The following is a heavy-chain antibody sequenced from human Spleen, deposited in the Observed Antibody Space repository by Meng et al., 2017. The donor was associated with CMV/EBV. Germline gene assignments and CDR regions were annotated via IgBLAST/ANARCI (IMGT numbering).Heavy chain of an antibody. CDR2: SFGGDFSD. D-gene: IGHD3-10*01. J-gene: IGHJ5*02. CDR1: GFSFSRHS. Sequence: LSLTCAASGFSFSRHSMTWVRQAPGKGLEWVSLSFGGDFSDAYADAVKGRFTISRDSSKNILYLQMRSLRAEDTAVYYCARWVTMLRGIIITPVWFDPWGQGTLVTVSS. V-gene: IGHV3-23*03. CDR3: ARWVTMLRGIIITPVWFDP.